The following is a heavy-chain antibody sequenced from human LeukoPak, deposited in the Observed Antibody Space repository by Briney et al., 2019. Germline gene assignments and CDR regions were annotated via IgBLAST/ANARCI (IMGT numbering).Heavy chain of an antibody. CDR3: ARAKLGDILATIYNPGFDY. Sequence: GGSLRLSCAASGFTFSSYAMHWVRQAPGKGLEWVSVISYDGSNKYYADSVKGRFTISRDNSKNTLYLQMNSLRAEDTAVYYCARAKLGDILATIYNPGFDYWGQGTLVTVSS. CDR1: GFTFSSYA. CDR2: ISYDGSNK. J-gene: IGHJ4*02. D-gene: IGHD5-12*01. V-gene: IGHV3-30*04.